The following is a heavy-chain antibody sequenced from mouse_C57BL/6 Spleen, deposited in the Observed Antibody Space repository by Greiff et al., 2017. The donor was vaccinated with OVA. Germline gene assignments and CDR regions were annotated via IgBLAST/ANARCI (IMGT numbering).Heavy chain of an antibody. V-gene: IGHV1-80*01. CDR2: IYPGDGDT. Sequence: VQLQQSGASVKISCKASGYAFSSYWMNWVKQRPGKGLEWIGQIYPGDGDTNYNGKFKGKATLTADKSSSTAYMQLSSLTSEDSAVYFCARGGSNYWYFDVWGTGTTVTVSS. J-gene: IGHJ1*03. D-gene: IGHD2-5*01. CDR3: ARGGSNYWYFDV. CDR1: GYAFSSYW.